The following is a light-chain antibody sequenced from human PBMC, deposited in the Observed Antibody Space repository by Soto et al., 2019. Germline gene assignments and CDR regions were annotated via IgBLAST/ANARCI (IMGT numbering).Light chain of an antibody. Sequence: EIVLTQSPATLFLSPGERAALSCRASQSVSSYLAWYQQKPGQAPRLLIYDASKRATGIPARFSGSGSGTDFTLTISSQEPEGFAVYFCQQRSNGPSTFGGGTKVEI. CDR3: QQRSNGPST. V-gene: IGKV3-11*01. CDR2: DAS. CDR1: QSVSSY. J-gene: IGKJ4*01.